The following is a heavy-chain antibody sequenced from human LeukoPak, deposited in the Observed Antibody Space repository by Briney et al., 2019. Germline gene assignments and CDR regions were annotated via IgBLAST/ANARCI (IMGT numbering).Heavy chain of an antibody. CDR2: IYTSGST. CDR3: ARAVGSSESNWFDP. Sequence: SQTLSLTCTVSGGSISSGSYDWSWIRQPAGKGLEWIGRIYTSGSTNYNPSLKSRVTISVGRSKNQCSLMLRSVTAADTAVYYCARAVGSSESNWFDPWGQGTLATVSS. D-gene: IGHD1-26*01. V-gene: IGHV4-61*02. J-gene: IGHJ5*02. CDR1: GGSISSGSYD.